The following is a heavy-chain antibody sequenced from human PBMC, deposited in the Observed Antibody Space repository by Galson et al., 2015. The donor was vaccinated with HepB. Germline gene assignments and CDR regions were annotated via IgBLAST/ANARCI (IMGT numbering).Heavy chain of an antibody. J-gene: IGHJ6*02. CDR1: GYTFTSYA. CDR3: ARGTGSSWPVSSGMDV. Sequence: SVKVSCKASGYTFTSYAMHWVRQAPGQRLEWMGWISAGNGNTKYSQKFQGRVTITRDTSASTAYMELSSLRSEDTAVYYCARGTGSSWPVSSGMDVWGQGTTVTVSS. V-gene: IGHV1-3*01. D-gene: IGHD6-13*01. CDR2: ISAGNGNT.